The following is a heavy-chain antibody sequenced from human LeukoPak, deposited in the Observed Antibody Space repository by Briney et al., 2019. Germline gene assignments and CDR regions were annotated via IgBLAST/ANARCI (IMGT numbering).Heavy chain of an antibody. V-gene: IGHV4-30-4*01. D-gene: IGHD3-3*01. Sequence: PSETLSLTCIVSGGSISSGDFYWSWIRQPPGKGLEWIGYIYYTGNTYCNPSLKSRVSISEDTSKNQFSLRLSSMTAADTAVYYCARYIGRRDYDFWSGYYREDYYYYGMDVWGQGTTVTVSS. CDR1: GGSISSGDFY. J-gene: IGHJ6*02. CDR3: ARYIGRRDYDFWSGYYREDYYYYGMDV. CDR2: IYYTGNT.